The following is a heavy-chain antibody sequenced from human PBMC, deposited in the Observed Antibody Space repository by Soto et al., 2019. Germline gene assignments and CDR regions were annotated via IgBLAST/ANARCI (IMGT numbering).Heavy chain of an antibody. J-gene: IGHJ5*02. CDR3: ARIAAYQLLSVLSWFDP. D-gene: IGHD2-2*01. V-gene: IGHV2-26*01. CDR2: IFSNDEK. CDR1: GFSLSNARMG. Sequence: QVTLKESGPVLVKPTETLTLTCTVSGFSLSNARMGVSWIRQPPGKALEWVANIFSNDEKSCSTYLKSRLIISKDTAKSQVVLTITNVDPVDTTTYYCARIAAYQLLSVLSWFDPWGQGTLVTVSS.